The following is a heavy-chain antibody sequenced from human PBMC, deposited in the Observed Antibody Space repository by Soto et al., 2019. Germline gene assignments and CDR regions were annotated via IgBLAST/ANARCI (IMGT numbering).Heavy chain of an antibody. D-gene: IGHD3-16*01. V-gene: IGHV1-18*01. Sequence: QVQLVQSGAEVRKPGASVKVSCKASGYTFTTYGISWVRQAPGQGLEWMGWISGYNGHTKYAQKFQGRVTMTTDTSTSTVYMDLRSLRSDDTAVYYCAMEGEMPYYYYGLDVWGQGTTVTVSS. CDR3: AMEGEMPYYYYGLDV. CDR2: ISGYNGHT. J-gene: IGHJ6*02. CDR1: GYTFTTYG.